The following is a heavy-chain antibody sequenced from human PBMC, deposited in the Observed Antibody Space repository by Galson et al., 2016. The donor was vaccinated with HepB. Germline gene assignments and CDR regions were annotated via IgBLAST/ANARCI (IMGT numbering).Heavy chain of an antibody. Sequence: SLRLSCAVSAGTFTNYAITWVRQAPGNGLEWVAAISGSGGRTSYEGSVRGRFTISRDNSKNTLFLRMNSVGFEDTAVYFCAKSGFFVELDKWGQGTGVVVSS. V-gene: IGHV3-23*01. CDR1: AGTFTNYA. CDR3: AKSGFFVELDK. J-gene: IGHJ4*02. D-gene: IGHD3-10*01. CDR2: ISGSGGRT.